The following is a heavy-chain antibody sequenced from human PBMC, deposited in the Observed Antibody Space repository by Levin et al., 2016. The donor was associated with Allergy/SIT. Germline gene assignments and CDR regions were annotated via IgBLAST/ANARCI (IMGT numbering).Heavy chain of an antibody. CDR2: ISVNGGST. CDR1: GFTYSNFA. V-gene: IGHV3-23*01. Sequence: RGSLRLSCAASGFTYSNFALSWVRQAPGKGLEWVSGISVNGGSTYYADSVKGRFTISRDNSKNTLYLQMSSLRAEDTAVYFCAKPRGYYYYYGMDVWGQGTTVTVSS. D-gene: IGHD1-26*01. J-gene: IGHJ6*02. CDR3: AKPRGYYYYYGMDV.